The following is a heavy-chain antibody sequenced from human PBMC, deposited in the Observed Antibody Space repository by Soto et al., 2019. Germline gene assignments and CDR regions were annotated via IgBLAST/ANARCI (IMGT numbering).Heavy chain of an antibody. Sequence: GGSLRLSCAASGFTFSRYAMSWVRQAPGKGLEWVSAISGSGASTYYADSVKGRFTISRDNSKNTLYLQMNSLRAEDTAVYYCAKESAAGTIFDYWRQGTLVTVFS. D-gene: IGHD6-13*01. CDR2: ISGSGAST. V-gene: IGHV3-23*01. J-gene: IGHJ4*02. CDR3: AKESAAGTIFDY. CDR1: GFTFSRYA.